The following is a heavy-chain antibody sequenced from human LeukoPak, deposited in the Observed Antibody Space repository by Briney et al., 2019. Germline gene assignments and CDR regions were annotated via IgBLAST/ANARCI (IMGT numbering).Heavy chain of an antibody. V-gene: IGHV3-48*04. CDR1: GFTFSSYS. J-gene: IGHJ3*02. D-gene: IGHD2-2*01. Sequence: PGGSLRLSCAASGFTFSSYSMNWVRQAPGKGLEWISYISGSGTTIYYADSVKGRFTISRDNAKNSLYLQMNSLRAEDTAVYYCARDSCSSTSCKKPHDAYDIWGQGTMVTVSS. CDR3: ARDSCSSTSCKKPHDAYDI. CDR2: ISGSGTTI.